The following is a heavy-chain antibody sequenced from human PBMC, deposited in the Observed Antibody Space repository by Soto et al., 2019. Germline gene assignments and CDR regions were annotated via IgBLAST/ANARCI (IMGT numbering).Heavy chain of an antibody. CDR2: INPDTGDR. CDR1: GYAFTDSH. Sequence: GGSVKVSFKASGYAFTDSHIHLVRQAPGQGLEWMGWINPDTGDRNYSQRFQGRLTLARYTSITTAYMALTRLTSYDTAVYFCARDYDLVCDSWGQGTLVTVSS. D-gene: IGHD3-3*01. J-gene: IGHJ4*02. V-gene: IGHV1-2*02. CDR3: ARDYDLVCDS.